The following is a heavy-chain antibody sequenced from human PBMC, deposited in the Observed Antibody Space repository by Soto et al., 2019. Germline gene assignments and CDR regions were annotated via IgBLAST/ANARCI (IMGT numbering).Heavy chain of an antibody. CDR1: GFTFSSYA. CDR3: ASPLGHYCSGGSCYS. CDR2: ISYDGSNK. D-gene: IGHD2-15*01. J-gene: IGHJ4*02. V-gene: IGHV3-30-3*01. Sequence: GGSLRLSCAASGFTFSSYAMHWVRQAPGKGLEWVAVISYDGSNKYYADSVKGRFTISRDNSKNTLYLQMNSLRAEDTAVYYCASPLGHYCSGGSCYSWGQGTLVTVSS.